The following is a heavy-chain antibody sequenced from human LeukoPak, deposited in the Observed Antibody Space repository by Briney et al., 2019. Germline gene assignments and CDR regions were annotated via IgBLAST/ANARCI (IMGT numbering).Heavy chain of an antibody. V-gene: IGHV4-4*09. J-gene: IGHJ5*02. D-gene: IGHD3-3*01. Sequence: PSETLSFTCTVSGGSISSYYWSWIRQPPGKGLEWIGYIYTSGSTNYNPSLKSRVTISVDTSKNQFSLKLSSVTAADTAVYYCARQVGAYYDFWSGYYKGSWFDPWGQGTLVTVSS. CDR3: ARQVGAYYDFWSGYYKGSWFDP. CDR1: GGSISSYY. CDR2: IYTSGST.